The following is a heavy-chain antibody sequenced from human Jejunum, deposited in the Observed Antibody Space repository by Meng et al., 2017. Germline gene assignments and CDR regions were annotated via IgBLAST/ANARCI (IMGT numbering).Heavy chain of an antibody. D-gene: IGHD6-25*01. Sequence: SETLSLTCTVSGGSISSYYWTWIQQPPGKGLEWIGYISYSGTTSYNPSLKSRVTISKDTSKNKVSLRLNSVTVADTAVYYCARVISEMGLSGYCVDNWGQGTLVTVSS. CDR1: GGSISSYY. CDR2: ISYSGTT. J-gene: IGHJ4*02. CDR3: ARVISEMGLSGYCVDN. V-gene: IGHV4-59*01.